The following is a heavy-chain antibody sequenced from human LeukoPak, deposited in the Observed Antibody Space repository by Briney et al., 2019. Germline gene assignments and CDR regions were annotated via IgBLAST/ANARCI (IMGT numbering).Heavy chain of an antibody. CDR1: GYTFTGYY. V-gene: IGHV1-2*02. J-gene: IGHJ1*01. D-gene: IGHD2-15*01. CDR2: INPNSGGT. Sequence: ASVKVSCKASGYTFTGYYMHWVRQAPGRGLEWMGWINPNSGGTNYAQKFQGRVTMTRDTSISTAYMELSRLRSDDTAVYYCARGRRYCSGGSCPEYFQHWGQGTLVTVSS. CDR3: ARGRRYCSGGSCPEYFQH.